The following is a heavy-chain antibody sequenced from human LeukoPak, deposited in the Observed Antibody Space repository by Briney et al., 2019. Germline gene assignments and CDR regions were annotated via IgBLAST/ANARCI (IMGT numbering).Heavy chain of an antibody. D-gene: IGHD6-13*01. Sequence: SVKVSCKASGGTFSSYAISWVRQAPRQGLEWMGGIIPIFGTANYAQKFQGRVTITADKSTSTAYMELSSLRSEDTAVYYCARDPSSSWYPRYFDYWGQGTLVTVSS. CDR3: ARDPSSSWYPRYFDY. J-gene: IGHJ4*02. CDR1: GGTFSSYA. CDR2: IIPIFGTA. V-gene: IGHV1-69*06.